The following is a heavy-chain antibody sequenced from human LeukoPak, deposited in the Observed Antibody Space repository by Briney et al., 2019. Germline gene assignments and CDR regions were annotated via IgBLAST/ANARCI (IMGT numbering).Heavy chain of an antibody. CDR3: ARESITMVRGVIEGFDP. CDR1: GYTFTSYY. CDR2: INPSGGST. Sequence: ASVKVSCKASGYTFTSYYMHWVRQAPGQGLEWMGIINPSGGSTSYAQKFQGSVTMTRDTSTSTVYMELSSLRSEDTAVYYCARESITMVRGVIEGFDPWGQGTLVTVSS. J-gene: IGHJ5*02. D-gene: IGHD3-10*01. V-gene: IGHV1-46*01.